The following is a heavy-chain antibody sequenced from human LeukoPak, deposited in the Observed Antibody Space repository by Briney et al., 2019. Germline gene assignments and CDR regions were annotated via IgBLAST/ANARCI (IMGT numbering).Heavy chain of an antibody. V-gene: IGHV4-39*01. CDR3: TRGSYDVLTGYSALGEF. Sequence: SGTLSLTCTVSGGSLSSSSFYWGWIRQAPGKGLEWVASMYYSGTTYYNPSLKSRVTISADTSKKRFSLKLRSVTAADTAVYYCTRGSYDVLTGYSALGEFWGQGTLVILSS. CDR1: GGSLSSSSFY. D-gene: IGHD3-9*01. J-gene: IGHJ1*01. CDR2: MYYSGTT.